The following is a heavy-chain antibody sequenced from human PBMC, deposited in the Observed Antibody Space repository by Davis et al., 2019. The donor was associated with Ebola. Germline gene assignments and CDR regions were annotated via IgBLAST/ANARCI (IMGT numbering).Heavy chain of an antibody. J-gene: IGHJ6*02. CDR1: GYTFTGYY. CDR3: ARVCGSCYLWVWDYGMDV. Sequence: ASVKVSCKASGYTFTGYYMHWVRQAPGQGLEWMGWINPNSGNTGYAQKFQGRVTMTRNTSISTAYMELSSLRSEDTAVYYCARVCGSCYLWVWDYGMDVWGQGTTVTVSS. V-gene: IGHV1-8*02. CDR2: INPNSGNT. D-gene: IGHD2-15*01.